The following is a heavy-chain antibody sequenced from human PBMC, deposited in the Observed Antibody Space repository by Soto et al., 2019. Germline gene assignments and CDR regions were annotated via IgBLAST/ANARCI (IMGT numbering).Heavy chain of an antibody. CDR3: ASRGSGSYYAY. CDR2: ISGSGDST. CDR1: GFTFSSYA. D-gene: IGHD1-26*01. Sequence: EVQLLESGGGLVQPGGSLRLSCAASGFTFSSYAMRWVRQAPGKGLEWVSAISGSGDSTYYADSVKGRFTISRDNSKNTLYLQMTRLRAEDTAVYYCASRGSGSYYAYWGQGTLVTVSS. J-gene: IGHJ4*02. V-gene: IGHV3-23*01.